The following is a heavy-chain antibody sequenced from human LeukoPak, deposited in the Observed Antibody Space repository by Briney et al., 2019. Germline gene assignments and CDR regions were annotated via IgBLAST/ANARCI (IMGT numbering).Heavy chain of an antibody. CDR1: GFTFSSYS. J-gene: IGHJ4*02. V-gene: IGHV3-21*01. D-gene: IGHD2-15*01. CDR3: ARGPGPVVVAATGSGWYIDY. CDR2: ISSSSSYI. Sequence: GGSLRLSCAASGFTFSSYSMNWVRQAPGKGLEWVSSISSSSSYIYYADSVKGRFTISRDNAKNSLYLQMNSLRAEDTAVYYCARGPGPVVVAATGSGWYIDYWGQGTLVTVSS.